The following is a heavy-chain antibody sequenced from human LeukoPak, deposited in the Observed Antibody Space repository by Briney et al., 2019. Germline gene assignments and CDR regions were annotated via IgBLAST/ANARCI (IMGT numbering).Heavy chain of an antibody. J-gene: IGHJ6*02. V-gene: IGHV4-59*01. CDR3: ARGGVTPYYYYGMDV. CDR1: GGSISSYY. CDR2: IYYSGST. D-gene: IGHD2-21*02. Sequence: SETLSLTCTVSGGSISSYYWSWIRQPPGKGLEWIGYIYYSGSTNYNPSLKRRVTISVDTSKNQFSLKLSSVTAADTAVYYCARGGVTPYYYYGMDVWGQGTTVTVSS.